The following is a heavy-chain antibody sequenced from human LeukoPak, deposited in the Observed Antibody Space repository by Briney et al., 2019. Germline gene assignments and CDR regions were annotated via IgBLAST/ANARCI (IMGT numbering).Heavy chain of an antibody. CDR1: GYTLTELS. J-gene: IGHJ3*02. Sequence: ASVKVSYKFSGYTLTELSMHWVRQAPGKGLEWMGGFDPEDGETIYAQKFQGRVTVTEDTSTDTAYMELSSLRSEDTAVYYCATWRDTAMVNDPLDIWGQGTMVTVSS. V-gene: IGHV1-24*01. CDR3: ATWRDTAMVNDPLDI. CDR2: FDPEDGET. D-gene: IGHD5-18*01.